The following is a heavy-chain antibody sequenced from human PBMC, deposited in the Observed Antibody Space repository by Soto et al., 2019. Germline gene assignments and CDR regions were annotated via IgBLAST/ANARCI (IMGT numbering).Heavy chain of an antibody. CDR1: GFTFRNYA. Sequence: EVQLLESGGDLVQPGGSLRLSCAASGFTFRNYAMGWARQAPGKGLEWVSDISETGDITYYADSVKGRFTISRDNSKSTLYLQMNSLRAEDTAVYYCAKQVTAGTALYDYWGQGSLVTVSS. J-gene: IGHJ4*02. CDR2: ISETGDIT. CDR3: AKQVTAGTALYDY. D-gene: IGHD6-13*01. V-gene: IGHV3-23*01.